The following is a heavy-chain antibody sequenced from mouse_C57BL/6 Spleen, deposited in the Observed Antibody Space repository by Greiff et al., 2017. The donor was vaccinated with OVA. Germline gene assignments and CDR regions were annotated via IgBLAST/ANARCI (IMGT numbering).Heavy chain of an antibody. CDR3: ARDQGLGYFDY. D-gene: IGHD4-1*01. V-gene: IGHV5-4*01. CDR1: GFTFSSYA. J-gene: IGHJ2*01. Sequence: DVKLVESGGGLVKPGGSLKLSCAASGFTFSSYAMSWVRQTPEKRLEWVATISDGGSYTYYPDNVKGRFTISRDNAKNNLYLQMSHLKSEDTAMYYCARDQGLGYFDYWGQGTTLTVSS. CDR2: ISDGGSYT.